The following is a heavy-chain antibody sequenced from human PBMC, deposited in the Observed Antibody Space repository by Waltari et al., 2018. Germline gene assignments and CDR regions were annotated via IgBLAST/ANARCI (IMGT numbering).Heavy chain of an antibody. Sequence: EVQLLESGGGLVQPGGSLRLSCAASGFTFNKYGMSWVRQAPGKGVECVSVIGASGGPTYYADSVQGRFTISRDNSKNTLYLQMNSLRAEDTAVYYCGKEWSDRYYDYWGQGTLVTVSS. D-gene: IGHD3-10*01. CDR3: GKEWSDRYYDY. V-gene: IGHV3-23*01. CDR1: GFTFNKYG. J-gene: IGHJ4*02. CDR2: IGASGGPT.